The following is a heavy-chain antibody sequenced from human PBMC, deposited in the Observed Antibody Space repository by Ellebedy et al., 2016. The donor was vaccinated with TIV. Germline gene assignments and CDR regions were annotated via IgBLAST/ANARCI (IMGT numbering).Heavy chain of an antibody. V-gene: IGHV4-59*01. J-gene: IGHJ4*02. D-gene: IGHD3-16*01. CDR1: GGSIRSYY. CDR3: ARAGRYALGHLDY. Sequence: SETLSLTXSVSGGSIRSYYWSWIRQLPGKGLEWIGYIYHSGSTNYNPSLKSRVTMAIGASQNQFSLKLNSVTAADTAVYYCARAGRYALGHLDYWGQGALVTVSS. CDR2: IYHSGST.